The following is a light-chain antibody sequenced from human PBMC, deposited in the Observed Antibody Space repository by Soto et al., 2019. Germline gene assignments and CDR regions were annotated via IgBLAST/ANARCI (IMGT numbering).Light chain of an antibody. J-gene: IGKJ4*02. Sequence: QMTQSHSSLSASVGDTVTITFLASQGISNYLAWFQQKPGKAPKSLIYAASSWQSGVPARFSGSGSGTVFTLTISSLEPEDFAPYYCQHGTYLPCPFGGVTNVAIK. CDR3: QHGTYLPCP. V-gene: IGKV1-16*01. CDR2: AAS. CDR1: QGISNY.